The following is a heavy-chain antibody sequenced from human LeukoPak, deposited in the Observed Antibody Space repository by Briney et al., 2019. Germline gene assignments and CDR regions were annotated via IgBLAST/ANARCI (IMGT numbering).Heavy chain of an antibody. CDR2: IYTSGST. CDR3: ARVGYSSSWYGKEGAFDI. D-gene: IGHD6-13*01. Sequence: PSQTLSLTCTVSGGSISSGSYYWSWIRQPAGKGLEWIGRIYTSGSTNYNPSLKSRVTISVDTSKNQFSLKLSSVTAADTAVYYCARVGYSSSWYGKEGAFDIWGQGTMVTVSS. V-gene: IGHV4-61*02. J-gene: IGHJ3*02. CDR1: GGSISSGSYY.